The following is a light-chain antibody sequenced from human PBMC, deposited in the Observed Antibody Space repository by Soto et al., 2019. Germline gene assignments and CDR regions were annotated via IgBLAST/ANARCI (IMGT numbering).Light chain of an antibody. CDR1: QSVSID. CDR3: QQRNKWPPVT. V-gene: IGKV3-11*01. CDR2: DAS. J-gene: IGKJ4*01. Sequence: EIVMTQSPATLSVSPGERATLSCRASQSVSIDLAWYQQTPGQAPRLLIYDASNRATGVPTRFSGSGSGTDFTLTISSLEPEDFAVYYCQQRNKWPPVTFGGGTKVDIK.